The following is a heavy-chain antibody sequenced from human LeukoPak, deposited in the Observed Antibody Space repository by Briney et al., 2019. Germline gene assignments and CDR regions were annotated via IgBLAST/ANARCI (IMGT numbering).Heavy chain of an antibody. CDR3: ASLNLISYYYYGMDV. CDR1: GYTFTGYY. J-gene: IGHJ6*02. CDR2: INPNSGGT. D-gene: IGHD1-20*01. V-gene: IGHV1-2*06. Sequence: ASVKVSCEASGYTFTGYYMHWVRQAPGQGLEWMGRINPNSGGTNYAQKFQGRVTMARDTSISTAYMELSRLGSDDTAVYYCASLNLISYYYYGMDVWGQGTTVTVSS.